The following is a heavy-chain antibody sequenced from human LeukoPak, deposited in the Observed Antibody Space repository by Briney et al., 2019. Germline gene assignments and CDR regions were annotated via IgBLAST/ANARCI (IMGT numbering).Heavy chain of an antibody. CDR1: GGSISSGGYY. CDR3: ARHFYSNYYFDY. V-gene: IGHV4-31*03. CDR2: IYYSGST. D-gene: IGHD4-11*01. Sequence: PSQTLSLTCTVSGGSISSGGYYWSWIRQHPGKGLEWIGYIYYSGSTYYNPSLKSRVAISVDTSKNQFSLKLSSVTAADTAVYYCARHFYSNYYFDYWGQGTLVTVSS. J-gene: IGHJ4*02.